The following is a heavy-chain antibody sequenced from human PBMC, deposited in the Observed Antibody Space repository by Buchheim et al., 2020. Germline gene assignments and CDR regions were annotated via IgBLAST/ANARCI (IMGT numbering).Heavy chain of an antibody. D-gene: IGHD2-15*01. CDR1: GFTFSDHY. CDR3: AGTYCSGGSCYSEYFDY. J-gene: IGHJ4*02. Sequence: QVQLVESGGGLVKPGGSLRLSCAASGFTFSDHYMSWTRQAPGKGLEWVSYISGSISYTGYANSVRGRFTTSRDNAKTSFFRKMDSLRADDTAVYYCAGTYCSGGSCYSEYFDYWGQGTL. V-gene: IGHV3-11*06. CDR2: ISGSISYT.